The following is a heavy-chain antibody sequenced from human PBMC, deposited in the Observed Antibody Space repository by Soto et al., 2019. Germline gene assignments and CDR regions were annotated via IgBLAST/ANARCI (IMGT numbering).Heavy chain of an antibody. D-gene: IGHD2-2*01. CDR2: INPNSAAT. J-gene: IGHJ5*02. Sequence: ASVKVSCKASGYTFTGYYMHWVRQAPGQGLEWMGWINPNSAATNYAQKFQGRVTMTRDTSISTAYMELSRLRSDDTAVYYCVRAEIVVVPAAIWFDPWGQGTLATVSS. CDR1: GYTFTGYY. V-gene: IGHV1-2*02. CDR3: VRAEIVVVPAAIWFDP.